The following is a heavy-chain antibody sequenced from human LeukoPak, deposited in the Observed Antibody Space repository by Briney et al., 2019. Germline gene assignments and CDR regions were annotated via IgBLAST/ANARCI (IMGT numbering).Heavy chain of an antibody. CDR3: ARALRYDSSGFDH. J-gene: IGHJ4*02. Sequence: SETLSLTCTVSGGSISSADYYWTWIRQPPGKGLEWTGYIYSGGTYHNPSLKSRLTISVDTSKNQFSLMLTSVTAADTAVYYCARALRYDSSGFDHWGQGTLVTVSS. D-gene: IGHD3-22*01. CDR2: IYSGGT. CDR1: GGSISSADYY. V-gene: IGHV4-30-4*01.